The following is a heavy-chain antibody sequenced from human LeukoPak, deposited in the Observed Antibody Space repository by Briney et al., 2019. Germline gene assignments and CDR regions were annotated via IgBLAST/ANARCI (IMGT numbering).Heavy chain of an antibody. Sequence: MTSETLSLTCTVSGGSISSGDYYWSWIRQPAGKGLEWIGRIYTSGTTNYNPSLKSRVTISIDTSKKQFSPKLNSVTAADTAVYYCAAESERWLLRSWGQGTLVTVSS. V-gene: IGHV4-61*02. CDR3: AAESERWLLRS. J-gene: IGHJ4*02. CDR2: IYTSGTT. CDR1: GGSISSGDYY. D-gene: IGHD6-19*01.